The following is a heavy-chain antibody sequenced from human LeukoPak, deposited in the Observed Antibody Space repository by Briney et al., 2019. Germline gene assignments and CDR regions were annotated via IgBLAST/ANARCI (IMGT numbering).Heavy chain of an antibody. CDR2: IYYSRST. Sequence: SETLSLTCTVSGGSISSYYWSWIRQPPGKGLEWIGYIYYSRSTNYNPSLKSRVTISVDTSKNQFSLKLSSVTAADTAVYYCARSYIAVAGTFDYWGQGTLVTVSS. CDR3: ARSYIAVAGTFDY. CDR1: GGSISSYY. V-gene: IGHV4-59*01. J-gene: IGHJ4*02. D-gene: IGHD6-19*01.